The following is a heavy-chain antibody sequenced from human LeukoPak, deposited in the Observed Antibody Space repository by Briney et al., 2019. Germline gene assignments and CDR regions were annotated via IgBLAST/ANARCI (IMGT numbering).Heavy chain of an antibody. CDR1: GFTFSDYN. CDR2: ISTTSSYI. Sequence: PGGSLRLSCIASGFTFSDYNMNWVRQAPGQGLEWVSYISTTSSYIYYTDSVKGRFTISRDNAKNSLYLQMNSLRAEDTAVYYCAREPPSSAYYYCMDVWGQGTTVTVSS. CDR3: AREPPSSAYYYCMDV. D-gene: IGHD6-13*01. J-gene: IGHJ6*02. V-gene: IGHV3-21*06.